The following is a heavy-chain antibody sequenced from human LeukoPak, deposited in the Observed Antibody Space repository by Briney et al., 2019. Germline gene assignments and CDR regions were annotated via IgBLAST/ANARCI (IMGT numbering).Heavy chain of an antibody. CDR3: ARMTTGNDY. J-gene: IGHJ4*02. V-gene: IGHV4-34*01. CDR2: VNHSGYT. Sequence: PSDTLSLTCGVSGTSFTSYYGSWIRQTPDRGVEWIGEVNHSGYTNMNPSLKSRVTISVDTSKNQFSLMMTSVTAADTAVYFGARMTTGNDYWGQGILVTVSS. CDR1: GTSFTSYY. D-gene: IGHD4-17*01.